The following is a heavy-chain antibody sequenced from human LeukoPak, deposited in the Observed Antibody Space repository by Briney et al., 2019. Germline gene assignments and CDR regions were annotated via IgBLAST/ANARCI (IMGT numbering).Heavy chain of an antibody. CDR3: ATDLSFLGFPGY. CDR2: FDPEDGET. CDR1: GYTLTELS. J-gene: IGHJ4*02. D-gene: IGHD2-21*01. Sequence: ASVKVSCKVSGYTLTELSMHWVRQAPGKGLEWMGGFDPEDGETIYAQKFQGRVTITEDTSTDTAYMELSSLRSEDTAVYYCATDLSFLGFPGYWGQGTLVTVPS. V-gene: IGHV1-24*01.